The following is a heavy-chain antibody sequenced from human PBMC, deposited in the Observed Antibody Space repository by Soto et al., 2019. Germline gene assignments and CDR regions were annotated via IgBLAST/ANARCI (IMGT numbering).Heavy chain of an antibody. CDR3: ARVLSSSDYYGMEV. D-gene: IGHD6-6*01. Sequence: GGSLRLSCAAFGFTFSSYSMNWVRQATGKGLEWVSSISSSSSYIYYADSVKGRFTISRDNAKNSLYLQMNSLRAEDTAVYYCARVLSSSDYYGMEVWGQGTTVTVSS. CDR1: GFTFSSYS. CDR2: ISSSSSYI. V-gene: IGHV3-21*01. J-gene: IGHJ6*02.